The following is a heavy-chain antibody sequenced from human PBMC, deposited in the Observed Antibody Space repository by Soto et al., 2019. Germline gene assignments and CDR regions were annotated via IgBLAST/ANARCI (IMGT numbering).Heavy chain of an antibody. CDR2: IIPILGIA. D-gene: IGHD6-19*01. CDR3: AGVSSGGSSFDY. J-gene: IGHJ4*02. V-gene: IGHV1-69*02. Sequence: QVQLVQSGAEVKKPGSSVKVSCKASGGTFSSYTISWVRQAPGQGLEWMGRIIPILGIANYAQKFQGRVTITADKSTSTAYMELSSLRSEDTAVYYCAGVSSGGSSFDYWGQGTLVTVSS. CDR1: GGTFSSYT.